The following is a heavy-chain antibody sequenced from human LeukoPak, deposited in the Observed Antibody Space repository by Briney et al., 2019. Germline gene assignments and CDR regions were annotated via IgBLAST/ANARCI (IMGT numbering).Heavy chain of an antibody. D-gene: IGHD2-2*02. Sequence: GGSLRLSCAASGFTFSSYARSWGRQAPGKGLEWVAAISGSGGSTYYADSVKGRFTISRDNSKNTLYLQMNSLRAEDTAVYYCAKIPRPGCSSTSCYSGDAFDIWGQGTMVTVSS. CDR3: AKIPRPGCSSTSCYSGDAFDI. J-gene: IGHJ3*02. CDR2: ISGSGGST. V-gene: IGHV3-23*01. CDR1: GFTFSSYA.